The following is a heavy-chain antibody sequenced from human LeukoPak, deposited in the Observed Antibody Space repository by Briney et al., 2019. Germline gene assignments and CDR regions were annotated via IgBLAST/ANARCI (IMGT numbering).Heavy chain of an antibody. CDR3: ASPIAVAGTFVFDY. D-gene: IGHD6-19*01. V-gene: IGHV3-48*03. Sequence: GGSLRLSCAASGFTFSSYEMSWVRQAPGKGLEWISYISSSGSTKYYADSVKGRFTISRDNAKNSLYLQMNSLRAEDTAVYYCASPIAVAGTFVFDYWGQGTLVTVSS. J-gene: IGHJ4*02. CDR1: GFTFSSYE. CDR2: ISSSGSTK.